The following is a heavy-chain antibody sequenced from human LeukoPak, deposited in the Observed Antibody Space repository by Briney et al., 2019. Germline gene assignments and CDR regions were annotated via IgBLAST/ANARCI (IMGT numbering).Heavy chain of an antibody. D-gene: IGHD3-16*02. CDR3: AKAIVGRWGLSFDY. V-gene: IGHV3-23*01. Sequence: PGGSLRLSCAASGFTFSSYAMSWVRQAPGKGLEWVSAISGSGGSTYYADSVKGRFTISRDNSKNTLYLQMNSLRAEDTAVYSLAKAIVGRWGLSFDYWGQGPLVTVSS. CDR2: ISGSGGST. J-gene: IGHJ4*02. CDR1: GFTFSSYA.